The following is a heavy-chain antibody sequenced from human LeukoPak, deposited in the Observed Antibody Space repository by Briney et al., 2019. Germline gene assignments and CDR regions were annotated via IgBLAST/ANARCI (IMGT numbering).Heavy chain of an antibody. D-gene: IGHD6-13*01. Sequence: SVKVSCKASGGTFSSYAISWVRQAPGQGLESMGGIIPIFGTANYAQKFQGRVTITADKSTSTAYMELSSLRSEDTAVYYCATPEENSSSWYYFDYWGQGTLVTVSS. V-gene: IGHV1-69*06. CDR3: ATPEENSSSWYYFDY. J-gene: IGHJ4*02. CDR1: GGTFSSYA. CDR2: IIPIFGTA.